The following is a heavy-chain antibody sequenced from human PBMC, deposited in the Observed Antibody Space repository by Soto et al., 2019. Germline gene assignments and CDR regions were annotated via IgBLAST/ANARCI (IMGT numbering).Heavy chain of an antibody. Sequence: EVQLVESGGGLVQPGGSLRLSCVASGFTLRNYWMHWFRQAPGKGLVWVSRITNDGSTTYYADSVKGRFTISRDNAKNTLYLQVNSLRVEDTAVHYCARDQDGAGGTADYWGQGTLVTVS. D-gene: IGHD1-26*01. CDR2: ITNDGSTT. V-gene: IGHV3-74*01. CDR3: ARDQDGAGGTADY. CDR1: GFTLRNYW. J-gene: IGHJ4*02.